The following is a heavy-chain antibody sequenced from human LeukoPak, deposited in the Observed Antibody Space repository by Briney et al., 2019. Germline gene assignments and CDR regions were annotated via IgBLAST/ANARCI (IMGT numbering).Heavy chain of an antibody. CDR3: ARGPMEARLYYYDSSGYYGY. CDR2: INPNSGGT. CDR1: GYTFTGYY. V-gene: IGHV1-2*02. Sequence: ASVKVSCKASGYTFTGYYMHWVRQAPGQGLEWMGWINPNSGGTNYAQKFQGRVTMTRDTSISTAYMELSRLRSDDTAVYYCARGPMEARLYYYDSSGYYGYWGQGTLVTVSS. J-gene: IGHJ4*02. D-gene: IGHD3-22*01.